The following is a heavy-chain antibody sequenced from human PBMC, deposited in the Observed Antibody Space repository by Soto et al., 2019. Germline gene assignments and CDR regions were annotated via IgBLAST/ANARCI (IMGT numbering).Heavy chain of an antibody. D-gene: IGHD2-15*01. V-gene: IGHV4-4*02. Sequence: QVQLQESGPGLVKPSGTLSLTCAVSGGSISNNNWWSWVRQPPGKGLEWIGEIYRSGRTNYNPSLKGRVTMSIDKSENQFSLQLNSVTAEDTAVYYCARVAGGGGAFDIWGQGTMVTVSS. J-gene: IGHJ3*02. CDR2: IYRSGRT. CDR3: ARVAGGGGAFDI. CDR1: GGSISNNNW.